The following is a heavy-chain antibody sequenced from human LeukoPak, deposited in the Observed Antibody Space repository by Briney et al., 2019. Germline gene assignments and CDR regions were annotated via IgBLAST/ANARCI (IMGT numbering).Heavy chain of an antibody. CDR3: ARRRILRNFDWLLSPIDY. V-gene: IGHV4-39*07. Sequence: SETLSLTCTVSGGSISSSSYYWGWIRQPPGKGLEWIGEINHSGSTNYNPSLKSRVTISVDTSKNQLFLRLSSVTAADTAVYYCARRRILRNFDWLLSPIDYWGQGSLVTVSS. CDR1: GGSISSSSYY. CDR2: INHSGST. D-gene: IGHD3-9*01. J-gene: IGHJ4*02.